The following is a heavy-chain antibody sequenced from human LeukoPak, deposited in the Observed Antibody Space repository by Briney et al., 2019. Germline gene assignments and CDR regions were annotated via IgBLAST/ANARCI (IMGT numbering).Heavy chain of an antibody. J-gene: IGHJ3*02. V-gene: IGHV4-34*01. Sequence: GSLRLSCAASGFTFSDYYMSWIRQSPGKGLEWIAEISQNGDSNYNMSLKSRVTISLDKSKNQVSLKLNSVTAADTAVYYCARALGAFDIWGQGTMVTVSS. CDR2: ISQNGDS. CDR3: ARALGAFDI. CDR1: GFTFSDYY.